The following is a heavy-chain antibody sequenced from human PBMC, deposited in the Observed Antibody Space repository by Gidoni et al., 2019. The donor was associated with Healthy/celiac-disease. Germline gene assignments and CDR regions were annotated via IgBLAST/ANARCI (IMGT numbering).Heavy chain of an antibody. CDR3: ARLSRLGSWAQLEN. Sequence: QVQLQQSGPGLEKHSQPLYLTRTVSGGSNSSYYWSWIRQPPGKGLEWIGYIFDSGSTNYNPSLKSRVTISVDTSKNQFSLKLSSVTAAATAAYSCARLSRLGSWAQLENWGQGTLVTVSS. V-gene: IGHV4-59*08. CDR2: IFDSGST. D-gene: IGHD6-6*01. J-gene: IGHJ4*02. CDR1: GGSNSSYY.